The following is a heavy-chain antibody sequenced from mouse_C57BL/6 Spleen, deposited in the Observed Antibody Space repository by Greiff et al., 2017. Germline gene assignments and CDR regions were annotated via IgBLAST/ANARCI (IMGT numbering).Heavy chain of an antibody. CDR1: GYSITSGYY. D-gene: IGHD1-1*01. CDR3: ARDKERSWFAY. J-gene: IGHJ3*01. V-gene: IGHV3-6*01. CDR2: ISYDGSN. Sequence: ESGPGLVKPSQSLSLTCSVTGYSITSGYYWNWIRQFPGNKLEWMGYISYDGSNNYNPSLKNRISITRDTSKNQFFLKLNSVTTEDTATYYCARDKERSWFAYWGQGTLVTVSA.